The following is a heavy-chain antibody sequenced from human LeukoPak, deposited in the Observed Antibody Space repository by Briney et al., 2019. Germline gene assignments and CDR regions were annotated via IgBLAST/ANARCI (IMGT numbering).Heavy chain of an antibody. D-gene: IGHD1-26*01. CDR2: VNHSGST. J-gene: IGHJ4*02. Sequence: GSLRLSCVASGFTFSNAWMSWIRQPPGKGLEWIGEVNHSGSTNFNPSLKSRVTISVDTSNNQFFLKMSSMTAADTAVYYCARHPTKWELRLSLDYWGQGILVTVSS. V-gene: IGHV4-34*01. CDR3: ARHPTKWELRLSLDY. CDR1: GFTFSNAW.